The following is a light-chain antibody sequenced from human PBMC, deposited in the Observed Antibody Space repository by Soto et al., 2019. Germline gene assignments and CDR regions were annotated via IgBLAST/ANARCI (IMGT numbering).Light chain of an antibody. CDR3: QSYDSSLSAHVV. Sequence: QAVVTQEPSVSGAPGQRVTISCTGSSSNIGAGYDVHWYQQLPGTAPKLLIYGNSNRPSGVPDRFSGSKSGTSASLAITGLQAEDEADYYCQSYDSSLSAHVVFGGGTKVT. CDR1: SSNIGAGYD. CDR2: GNS. V-gene: IGLV1-40*01. J-gene: IGLJ2*01.